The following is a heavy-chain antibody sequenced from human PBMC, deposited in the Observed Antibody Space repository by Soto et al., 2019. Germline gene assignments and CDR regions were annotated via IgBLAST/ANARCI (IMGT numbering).Heavy chain of an antibody. CDR2: ISWNSGTI. CDR3: AKDSTLGGWGGMDV. Sequence: EVQLVESGGGLVQPGRSLRLSCAASGFTFDDYAMHWVRQAPGKGLEWVSGISWNSGTIGYADSVKGRFTISRDNAKNSLDLQMNSLRAEDTAFYYCAKDSTLGGWGGMDVWGQGTTVTVSS. V-gene: IGHV3-9*01. D-gene: IGHD3-16*01. J-gene: IGHJ6*02. CDR1: GFTFDDYA.